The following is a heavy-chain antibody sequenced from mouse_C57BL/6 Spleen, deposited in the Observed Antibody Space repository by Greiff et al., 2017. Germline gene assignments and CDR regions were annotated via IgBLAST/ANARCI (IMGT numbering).Heavy chain of an antibody. D-gene: IGHD1-1*01. Sequence: QVQLQQSGPGLVQPSQSLSITCTVSGFSLTSYGVHWVRQSPGKGLEWLGVIWRGGSTDYNAAVMSRLSITKDNSKSQVFFKMNSLQADDTAIYYCAREIYYYGSSSYFDYWGQGTTLTVAS. CDR1: GFSLTSYG. CDR2: IWRGGST. V-gene: IGHV2-5*01. J-gene: IGHJ2*01. CDR3: AREIYYYGSSSYFDY.